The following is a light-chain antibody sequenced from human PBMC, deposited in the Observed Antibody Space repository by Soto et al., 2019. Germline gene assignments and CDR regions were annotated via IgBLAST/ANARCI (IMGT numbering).Light chain of an antibody. CDR2: AVN. V-gene: IGLV2-14*03. J-gene: IGLJ1*01. CDR3: SAYSDIDTKV. CDR1: SSDVGAYIY. Sequence: QSVLTQPASVSGSPGQSITISCGGTSSDVGAYIYVSWYQQFPGKAPKLILYAVNNRPSGVSNRFSGSKSDTTASLTISGLQPEDEADYYCSAYSDIDTKVFGTGTKLAVL.